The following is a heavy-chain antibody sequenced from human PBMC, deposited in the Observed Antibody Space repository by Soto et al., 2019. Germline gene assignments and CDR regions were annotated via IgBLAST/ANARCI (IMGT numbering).Heavy chain of an antibody. D-gene: IGHD2-2*01. CDR1: RYTFTRYA. CDR2: IIAGNGNT. Sequence: ASVKVSCKTSRYTFTRYAIHWVRQAPGERLEGMGWIIAGNGNTQYTQKFQGRVTIRSDTSATYMELRSLRSKNATVYYSARSSGPRGSVLVPAGRSFHYCGQGTTVTVYS. V-gene: IGHV1-3*01. CDR3: ARSSGPRGSVLVPAGRSFHY. J-gene: IGHJ4*02.